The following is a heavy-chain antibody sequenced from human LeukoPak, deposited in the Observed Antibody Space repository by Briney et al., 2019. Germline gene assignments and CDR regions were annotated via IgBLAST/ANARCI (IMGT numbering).Heavy chain of an antibody. CDR1: GGSISSYY. Sequence: PSETLSLTCTVSGGSISSYYWSWLRQPPGKGLEWLGYIYYSGSTNYNPSLKSRVTISVDTSKNQFSLKLSSVTAADTAVYYCARAGYSSSWSLRNYYGMDVWGQGTTVTVSS. CDR3: ARAGYSSSWSLRNYYGMDV. CDR2: IYYSGST. D-gene: IGHD6-13*01. V-gene: IGHV4-59*01. J-gene: IGHJ6*02.